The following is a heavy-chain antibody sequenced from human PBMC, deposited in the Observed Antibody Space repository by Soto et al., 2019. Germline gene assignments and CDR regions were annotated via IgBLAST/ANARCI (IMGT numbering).Heavy chain of an antibody. CDR2: ISGSGGST. Sequence: GGSLRLSCAASGFTFSSYAMSLVRQAPGKGLEWVSAISGSGGSTYYADSVKGRFTISRDNSKNTLYLQMNSLRAEDTAVYYCARAIVVVPAAPYYFDYWGQGTLVTVSS. CDR3: ARAIVVVPAAPYYFDY. J-gene: IGHJ4*02. V-gene: IGHV3-23*01. CDR1: GFTFSSYA. D-gene: IGHD2-2*01.